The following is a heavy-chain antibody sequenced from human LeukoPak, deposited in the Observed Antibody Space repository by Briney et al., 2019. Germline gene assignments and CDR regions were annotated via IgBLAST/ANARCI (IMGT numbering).Heavy chain of an antibody. CDR3: ARGVKYDFWSGTTCYFDY. CDR2: IYTSGST. CDR1: GGSISSYY. V-gene: IGHV4-4*07. J-gene: IGHJ4*02. D-gene: IGHD3-3*01. Sequence: KPSETLSLTCTVSGGSISSYYWSWIRQPAGKGLEWIGRIYTSGSTNYNPSLKSRVTMSVDTSKNQFSLKLSSVTAADTAVYYCARGVKYDFWSGTTCYFDYWGQGTLVTVSS.